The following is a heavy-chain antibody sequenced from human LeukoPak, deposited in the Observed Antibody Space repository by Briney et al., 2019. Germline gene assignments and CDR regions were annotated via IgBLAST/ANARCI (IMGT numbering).Heavy chain of an antibody. J-gene: IGHJ4*02. CDR2: IYYSGST. D-gene: IGHD4-17*01. CDR3: AREGLYGDSGIY. CDR1: GGSIRSYY. Sequence: SETLSLTCTVSGGSIRSYYWNWIRQPPGKGLEWIGYIYYSGSTNYNPSLKSRVTISVDTSKNQFSLKLNSVTPEDTAVYYCAREGLYGDSGIYWGQGTLVTVSS. V-gene: IGHV4-59*12.